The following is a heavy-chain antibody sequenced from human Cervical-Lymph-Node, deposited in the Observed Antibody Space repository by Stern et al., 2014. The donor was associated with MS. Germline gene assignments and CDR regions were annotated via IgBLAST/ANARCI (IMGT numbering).Heavy chain of an antibody. V-gene: IGHV3-33*01. CDR3: ARGHIPYANNYLFDY. D-gene: IGHD5-24*01. CDR2: AWYDGSTA. CDR1: GFTFSSYG. J-gene: IGHJ4*02. Sequence: QVQLVESGGGVVQPGTSLRLSCAASGFTFSSYGMHWVRQAPGKGLEWVALAWYDGSTAYYTNSVKGRFTISRDNSKNTLSLQMNSLTAEDTAVYYCARGHIPYANNYLFDYWGQGTLVTVSS.